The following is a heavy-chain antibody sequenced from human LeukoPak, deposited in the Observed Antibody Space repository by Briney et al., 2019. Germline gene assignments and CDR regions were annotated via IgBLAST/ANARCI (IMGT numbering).Heavy chain of an antibody. CDR3: ARDRDSTVVTPSYYFDY. D-gene: IGHD4-23*01. V-gene: IGHV1-69*05. J-gene: IGHJ4*02. CDR1: GGTFSSYA. CDR2: IIPIFGTA. Sequence: SVKVSCKASGGTFSSYAISWVRQAPGQGLEWMGGIIPIFGTANYAQKFQGRVTITTDESTSTAYMELSSLRSEDTAVYYCARDRDSTVVTPSYYFDYWGQGTLVTVSS.